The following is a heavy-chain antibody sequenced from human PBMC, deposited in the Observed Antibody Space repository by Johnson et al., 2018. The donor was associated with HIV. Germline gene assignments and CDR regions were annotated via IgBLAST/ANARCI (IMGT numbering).Heavy chain of an antibody. V-gene: IGHV3-30*02. D-gene: IGHD3-10*01. J-gene: IGHJ3*02. Sequence: QVQLVESGGGVVQPGKSLTLSCVASGLSFSNFGIHWVRQAPGKGPEWVAFIRYDGSNKYYADSVKGRFTISRDNSKNTLYLQMNSLRAEDTAVYYCAKRILIKEDSAFDIWGQGTMVTVSS. CDR3: AKRILIKEDSAFDI. CDR1: GLSFSNFG. CDR2: IRYDGSNK.